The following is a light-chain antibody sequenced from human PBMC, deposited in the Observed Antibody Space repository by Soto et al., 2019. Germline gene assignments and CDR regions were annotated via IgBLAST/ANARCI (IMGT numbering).Light chain of an antibody. CDR3: LLYYGVNWV. V-gene: IGLV7-43*01. Sequence: QAVVTQEPSLTVSTGGTVTLTCASSTGAVTAGYYPNWFQQKPGQAPRPLIYSTRNRHSGTPPRFSGSLLGGKAALTLSGVQPEDEAEYYCLLYYGVNWVFGGGTKLT. CDR1: TGAVTAGYY. J-gene: IGLJ3*02. CDR2: STR.